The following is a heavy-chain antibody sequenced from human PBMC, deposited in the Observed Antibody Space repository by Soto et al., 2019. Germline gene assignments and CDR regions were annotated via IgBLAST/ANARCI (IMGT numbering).Heavy chain of an antibody. Sequence: SVKVSCKAAGGTFSSYASSWVRQAPGQGLEWMGGIIPIFGTANYAQKFQGRVTITADESTSTAYMELSSLRSEDTAVYYCARASIAAAGMDGMDVWGQGTTVTVSS. CDR2: IIPIFGTA. CDR1: GGTFSSYA. J-gene: IGHJ6*02. CDR3: ARASIAAAGMDGMDV. D-gene: IGHD6-13*01. V-gene: IGHV1-69*13.